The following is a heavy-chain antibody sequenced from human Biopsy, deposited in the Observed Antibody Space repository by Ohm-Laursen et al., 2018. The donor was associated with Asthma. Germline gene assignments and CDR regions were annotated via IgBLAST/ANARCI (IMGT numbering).Heavy chain of an antibody. Sequence: TLSLTCTVSYGSITSSGYYWTWIRQHPGKGLEWIGFIYYSGSTYYNPSLMSRVSISIDTSKNQFSLKLSSVTAADTAVYYCARAQDYYDSRGYYRSFDYWGQGTLVTVSS. CDR3: ARAQDYYDSRGYYRSFDY. V-gene: IGHV4-31*03. J-gene: IGHJ4*02. CDR2: IYYSGST. D-gene: IGHD3-22*01. CDR1: YGSITSSGYY.